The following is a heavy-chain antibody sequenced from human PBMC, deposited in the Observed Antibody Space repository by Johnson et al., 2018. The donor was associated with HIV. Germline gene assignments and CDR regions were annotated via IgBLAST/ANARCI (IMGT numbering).Heavy chain of an antibody. V-gene: IGHV3-66*01. Sequence: VQLVESGGGLVQPGGSLRLSCAASGLTVSTNDINWVRQAPGKGLEWVAIIYSGDSTYYADSLEGRFTIPRDKSKNTVYLQMNSLIVEDTAVYYCARDGPGDGNAMGVSGAFDIGGQGTMVTVSS. CDR1: GLTVSTND. J-gene: IGHJ3*02. CDR2: IYSGDST. D-gene: IGHD5-24*01. CDR3: ARDGPGDGNAMGVSGAFDI.